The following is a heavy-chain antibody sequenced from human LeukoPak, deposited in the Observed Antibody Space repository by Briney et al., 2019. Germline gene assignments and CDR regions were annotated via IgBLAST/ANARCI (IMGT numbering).Heavy chain of an antibody. CDR3: ARGVAAYSGSPKGYWFDP. D-gene: IGHD1-26*01. CDR2: IDYRGST. CDR1: GGSITTSTYY. V-gene: IGHV4-61*05. Sequence: SQTLSLTCTVSGGSITTSTYYWDWIRQPPGKGLEWIGYIDYRGSTNYNPSLKSRVTISVDTSKNQFSLKMSSVTAADTAVYHCARGVAAYSGSPKGYWFDPWGQGTLVTVSS. J-gene: IGHJ5*02.